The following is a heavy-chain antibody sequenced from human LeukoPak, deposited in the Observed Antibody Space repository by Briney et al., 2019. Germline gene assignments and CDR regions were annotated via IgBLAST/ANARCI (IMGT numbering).Heavy chain of an antibody. J-gene: IGHJ4*02. Sequence: GGSLRLSCAASGFTFSSYGMHWVRQAPGKGLEWVAVISYDGSNKYYADSVKGRFTISRDNSKNTLYLQMNSLRAEDTAVYYCAKDRREYKGIYYDFDYWGQGTLVTVSS. CDR1: GFTFSSYG. D-gene: IGHD1-26*01. V-gene: IGHV3-30*18. CDR2: ISYDGSNK. CDR3: AKDRREYKGIYYDFDY.